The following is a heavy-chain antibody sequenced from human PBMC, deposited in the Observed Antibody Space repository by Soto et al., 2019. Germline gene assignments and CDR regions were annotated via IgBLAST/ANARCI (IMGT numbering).Heavy chain of an antibody. V-gene: IGHV3-23*01. CDR2: ISGGGGRI. CDR1: GFTFSNYD. J-gene: IGHJ4*02. Sequence: EVQLLESGGGLVQPGGSLRLSCAASGFTFSNYDMSWVRQAPGKGLEWVSTISGGGGRIYYADSVKGRFTISRDNSKNTLYMQMTSLRAEDTGVYEGAKRPASHVCFDYWGQGTLVTVSS. CDR3: AKRPASHVCFDY. D-gene: IGHD2-2*01.